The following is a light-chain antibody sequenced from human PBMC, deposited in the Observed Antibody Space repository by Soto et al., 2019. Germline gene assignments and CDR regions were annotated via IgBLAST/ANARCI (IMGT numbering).Light chain of an antibody. CDR3: QHRGT. J-gene: IGKJ1*01. Sequence: EMVLTQSPATLSVSPGERATLSCRASQSLSDNLAWYQQRPGQAPRLLIYGASTRATGIPARFSGSGSGTEFTLTISSLQSEDCGVYHCQHRGTFGQGTKVEIK. V-gene: IGKV3-15*01. CDR1: QSLSDN. CDR2: GAS.